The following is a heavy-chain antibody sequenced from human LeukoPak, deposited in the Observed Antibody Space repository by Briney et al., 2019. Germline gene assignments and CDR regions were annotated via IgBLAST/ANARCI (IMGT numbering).Heavy chain of an antibody. J-gene: IGHJ4*02. V-gene: IGHV3-33*01. CDR3: TRVRSSVRGRGFFDY. CDR1: GFTFSNYG. D-gene: IGHD3-10*01. Sequence: GGSLRLSCAASGFTFSNYGMHWVRQAPGKGLEWVAGIWYDESKKVYGDSVRGRFTISRDNSNYTLYLQMSSLRVEDTALYFCTRVRSSVRGRGFFDYWGQGALVTVSS. CDR2: IWYDESKK.